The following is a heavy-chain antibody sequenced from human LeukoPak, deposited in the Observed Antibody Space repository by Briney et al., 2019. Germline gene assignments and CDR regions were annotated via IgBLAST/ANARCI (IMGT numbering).Heavy chain of an antibody. CDR3: ARDGETTVVTPRYFDY. V-gene: IGHV1-46*01. CDR2: INPSGGST. Sequence: ASVKVSCKTSGYTFIGYSIHWVRPAPGHGLVWVGWINPSGGSTSYAQKFQGRVTMTRDTSTSTVYMELSSLRSDDTAVYYCARDGETTVVTPRYFDYWGQGTLVTVSS. J-gene: IGHJ4*02. D-gene: IGHD4-23*01. CDR1: GYTFIGYS.